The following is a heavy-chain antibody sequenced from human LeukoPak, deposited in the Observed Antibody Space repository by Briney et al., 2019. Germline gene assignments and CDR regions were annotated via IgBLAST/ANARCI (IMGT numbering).Heavy chain of an antibody. CDR1: GFTFSSDW. Sequence: PGGSLRLSCAASGFTFSSDWMHWVRQGPGKGPVWVSRINPDGSVTSHADSVTGRFTISRDNAKNTLYLQLNSLRAEDTALYHCARFLGPYSGSAHDYWGQGTLVTVSS. V-gene: IGHV3-74*01. CDR3: ARFLGPYSGSAHDY. J-gene: IGHJ4*02. CDR2: INPDGSVT. D-gene: IGHD1-26*01.